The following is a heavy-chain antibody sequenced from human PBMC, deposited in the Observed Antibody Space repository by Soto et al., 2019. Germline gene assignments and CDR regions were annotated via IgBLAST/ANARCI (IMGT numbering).Heavy chain of an antibody. CDR1: GGTFSSYA. Sequence: KVSCKASGGTFSSYAISWVRQAPGQGLEWMGGIIPIFGTANYAQKFQGRVTITADESTSTAYMELSSLRSEDTAVYYCARDSSYYYDSSGSHGGAFDIWGQGTMVTVSS. J-gene: IGHJ3*02. CDR2: IIPIFGTA. V-gene: IGHV1-69*01. CDR3: ARDSSYYYDSSGSHGGAFDI. D-gene: IGHD3-22*01.